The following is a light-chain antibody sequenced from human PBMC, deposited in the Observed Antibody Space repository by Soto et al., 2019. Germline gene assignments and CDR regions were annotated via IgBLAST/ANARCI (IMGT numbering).Light chain of an antibody. CDR2: RNN. CDR3: AAWDDSLHGPV. J-gene: IGLJ3*02. V-gene: IGLV1-44*01. Sequence: QSVLTQPPSASGTPGQRVTISCSGSSSNVGSNTVNWYQQLPGTAPKLLIYRNNQWPSGVPDRFSGSKSGTSASLAISGLQSEDEADYFCAAWDDSLHGPVFGGGTQLTV. CDR1: SSNVGSNT.